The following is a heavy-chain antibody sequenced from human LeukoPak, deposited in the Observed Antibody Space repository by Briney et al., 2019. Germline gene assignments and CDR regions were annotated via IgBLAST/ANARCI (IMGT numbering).Heavy chain of an antibody. V-gene: IGHV4-4*09. CDR1: GGSISSYC. Sequence: SETLSFTCTVSGGSISSYCWSWVRQPPGKGLEWIGYIFTSGSTDYNPSLKSRVTMSVDTSKNQLSMELRFLTAADTAVYYCATSHDVKTAPYDLWGQGTLVTVSS. J-gene: IGHJ5*02. D-gene: IGHD2-21*01. CDR2: IFTSGST. CDR3: ATSHDVKTAPYDL.